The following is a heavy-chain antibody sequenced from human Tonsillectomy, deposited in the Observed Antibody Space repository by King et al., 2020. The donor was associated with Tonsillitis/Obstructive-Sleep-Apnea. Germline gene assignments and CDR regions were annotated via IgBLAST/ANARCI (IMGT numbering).Heavy chain of an antibody. J-gene: IGHJ6*03. CDR2: IYYSGST. CDR1: NGSVNSGYYY. D-gene: IGHD3-10*01. CDR3: ARDPGWGLIYAGGYMAV. Sequence: QLQESGPGLVKSSETLSLTCTVSNGSVNSGYYYWTWIRQPPGKGLEWIGNIYYSGSTNYSPSLKSRVTISVDTSKNQFSLNLSSVTAADTAVYYCARDPGWGLIYAGGYMAVWGKGTTVTVS. V-gene: IGHV4-61*01.